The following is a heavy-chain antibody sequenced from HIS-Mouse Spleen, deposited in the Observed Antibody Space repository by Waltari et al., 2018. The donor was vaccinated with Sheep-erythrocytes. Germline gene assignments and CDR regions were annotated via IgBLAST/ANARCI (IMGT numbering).Heavy chain of an antibody. CDR2: ITHSGST. J-gene: IGHJ2*01. CDR3: ARGPRTGDHNYWYFDL. V-gene: IGHV4-34*01. D-gene: IGHD7-27*01. Sequence: QVQLQQWGAGLLKPSETLSLTCAVYGGSFSGYYWSWIRQPPGKGLEWIGEITHSGSTNHNQSRKSRVTISVEPSKNQFSLKLSSVTAADTAVYYCARGPRTGDHNYWYFDLWGRGTLVTVSS. CDR1: GGSFSGYY.